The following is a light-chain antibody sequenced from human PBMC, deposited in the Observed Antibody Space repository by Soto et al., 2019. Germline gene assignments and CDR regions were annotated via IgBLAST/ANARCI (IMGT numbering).Light chain of an antibody. V-gene: IGLV2-23*01. J-gene: IGLJ1*01. CDR2: EGT. CDR1: SSDVGSYNL. Sequence: QSAPTQPASVSGSPGQSITISCTGTSSDVGSYNLVSWYQHHPGKAPKFMIYEGTKRPSGVSSRFSGSKSGNTASLTISGLQAEDEAYYYGCSYAGGSTYVFGTGTKVTVL. CDR3: CSYAGGSTYV.